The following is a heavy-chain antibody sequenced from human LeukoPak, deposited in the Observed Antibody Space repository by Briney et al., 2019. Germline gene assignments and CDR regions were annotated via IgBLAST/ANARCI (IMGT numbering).Heavy chain of an antibody. CDR1: EFSVSSNY. V-gene: IGHV3-66*01. CDR2: IYSGGST. Sequence: SGESLRLSCAASEFSVSSNYMSWVRTAPGNGLEWVSVIYSGGSTYYADSVKGRFTISRDNSKTTLYLQMNSLRAEDTAVYYCASVAARPYYFDYWGQGTLVTVSS. J-gene: IGHJ4*02. D-gene: IGHD6-6*01. CDR3: ASVAARPYYFDY.